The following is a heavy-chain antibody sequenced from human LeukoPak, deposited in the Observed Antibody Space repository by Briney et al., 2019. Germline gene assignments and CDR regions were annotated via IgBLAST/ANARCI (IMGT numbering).Heavy chain of an antibody. J-gene: IGHJ4*02. V-gene: IGHV4-34*01. D-gene: IGHD1-26*01. CDR3: ARDLDLGATDY. CDR1: GGSFSGYY. CDR2: IYYSGST. Sequence: PSETLSLTCAVYGGSFSGYYWSWIRQPPGKGLEWIGSIYYSGSTYYNPSLKSRVTISVDTSKNQFSLKLSSVTAADTAVYYCARDLDLGATDYWGQGTLVTVSS.